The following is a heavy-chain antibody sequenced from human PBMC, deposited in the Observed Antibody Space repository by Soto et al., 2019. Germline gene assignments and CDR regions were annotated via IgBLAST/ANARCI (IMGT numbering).Heavy chain of an antibody. V-gene: IGHV1-2*02. Sequence: ASVKVSFKASGYTFTVYYMHWVRQAPGQGLEWMGWINPKSGGTMYPQKFQGRVTMTWDTSISTAYMALTRLRSDDTAVYYCARDLAKGGGSAGFDYWGQGTLVTVSS. J-gene: IGHJ4*02. CDR2: INPKSGGT. D-gene: IGHD1-26*01. CDR1: GYTFTVYY. CDR3: ARDLAKGGGSAGFDY.